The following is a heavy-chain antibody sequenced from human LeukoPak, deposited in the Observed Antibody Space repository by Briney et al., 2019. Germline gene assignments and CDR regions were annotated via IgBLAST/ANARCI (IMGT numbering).Heavy chain of an antibody. D-gene: IGHD2-2*03. CDR1: GDSVSTNSAA. Sequence: SQTLSLTCAISGDSVSTNSAAWNWLRQSPSRGLEWLGRTYYRSKWYDDYAVSVKSRITINPDTSKKHFSLQLNSVTPEDTAVYYCARGGIGYCTSSSCYFDSWGQGTLVTVSS. CDR3: ARGGIGYCTSSSCYFDS. J-gene: IGHJ4*02. V-gene: IGHV6-1*01. CDR2: TYYRSKWYD.